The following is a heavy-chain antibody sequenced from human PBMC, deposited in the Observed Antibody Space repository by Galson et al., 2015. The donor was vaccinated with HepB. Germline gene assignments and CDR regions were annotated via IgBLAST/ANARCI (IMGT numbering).Heavy chain of an antibody. V-gene: IGHV3-7*03. D-gene: IGHD6-19*01. CDR1: GFTFSSYW. Sequence: SLRLSCAASGFTFSSYWMSWVRQAPGKGLEWVANIKQDGSEKYYVDSVKGRFTISRDNAKNSLYLQMNSLRAEDTAVYYCARGSSGWYFRSFDYWGQGTLVTVSS. J-gene: IGHJ4*02. CDR3: ARGSSGWYFRSFDY. CDR2: IKQDGSEK.